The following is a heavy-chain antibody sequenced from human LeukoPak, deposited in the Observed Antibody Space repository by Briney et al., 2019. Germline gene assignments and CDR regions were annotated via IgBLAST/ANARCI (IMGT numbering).Heavy chain of an antibody. J-gene: IGHJ4*02. CDR1: GGSISSYY. CDR2: IYYSGST. V-gene: IGHV4-59*08. Sequence: SETLSLTCTVSGGSISSYYWSWIRQPPGKGLEWIGYIYYSGSTNYNPSLKSRVTISVDTSKNQLSLKLSSVTAADTAVYYCARVGYGYLIDYWGQGTLVTVSS. CDR3: ARVGYGYLIDY. D-gene: IGHD5-18*01.